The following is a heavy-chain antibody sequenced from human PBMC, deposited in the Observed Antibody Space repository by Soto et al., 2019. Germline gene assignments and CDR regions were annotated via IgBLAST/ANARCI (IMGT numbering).Heavy chain of an antibody. CDR1: VYTFTGYY. V-gene: IGHV1-2*02. Sequence: XSVKGSCKASVYTFTGYYMHWVRQAPGQGLEWMGWINPNSGGTNYAQKFQGRVTMTRDTSISTSYMELSRLRSDDTAVYYCARDRMIVVVITSRDYYYGMDAWGQGSTATVSS. CDR3: ARDRMIVVVITSRDYYYGMDA. J-gene: IGHJ6*02. D-gene: IGHD3-22*01. CDR2: INPNSGGT.